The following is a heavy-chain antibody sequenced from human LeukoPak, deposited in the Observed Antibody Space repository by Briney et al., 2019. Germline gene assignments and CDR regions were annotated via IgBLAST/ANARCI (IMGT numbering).Heavy chain of an antibody. D-gene: IGHD3-16*01. J-gene: IGHJ4*02. Sequence: GGSLRLSCAASGFTFSSYGMSWVRQAPGKGLEWVSAISGSGGSTYYADSVKGRFTISRDNSKNTLYLQMNSLKTEDTAVYYCTTDTSGGFDYWGQGTLVTVSS. CDR1: GFTFSSYG. V-gene: IGHV3-23*01. CDR2: ISGSGGST. CDR3: TTDTSGGFDY.